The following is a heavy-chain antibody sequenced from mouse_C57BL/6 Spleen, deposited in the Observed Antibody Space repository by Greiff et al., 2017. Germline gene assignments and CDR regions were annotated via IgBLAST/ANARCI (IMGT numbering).Heavy chain of an antibody. J-gene: IGHJ4*01. V-gene: IGHV1-81*01. D-gene: IGHD2-4*01. CDR2: IYPRSGNT. CDR3: ARKEGYYDYYDYYAMGY. CDR1: GYTFTSYG. Sequence: VQLQQSGAELARPGASVKLSCKASGYTFTSYGISWVKQRTGQGLEWIGEIYPRSGNTYYNEKFKGKATLTADKSSSTAYMELRSLTSEDSAVXVCARKEGYYDYYDYYAMGYWGQGTSVTVSS.